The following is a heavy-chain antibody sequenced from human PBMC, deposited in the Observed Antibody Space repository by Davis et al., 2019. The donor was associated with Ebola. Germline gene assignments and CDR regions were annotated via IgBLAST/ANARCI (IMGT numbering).Heavy chain of an antibody. Sequence: AASVKVSSKASGYTFTRYGITWVRQAPGQGLEWMAWISAYNGKTNYAQKFQDRVTMTTDTSTSTAYMELRSLRSDDTAVYYCARGIAMIRGGWFDHWGQGTLVSVSS. V-gene: IGHV1-18*01. CDR3: ARGIAMIRGGWFDH. CDR1: GYTFTRYG. J-gene: IGHJ5*02. D-gene: IGHD3-16*01. CDR2: ISAYNGKT.